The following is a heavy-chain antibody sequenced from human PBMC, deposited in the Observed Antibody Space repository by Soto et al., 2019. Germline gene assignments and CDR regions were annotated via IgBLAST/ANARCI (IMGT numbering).Heavy chain of an antibody. V-gene: IGHV1-2*04. J-gene: IGHJ6*02. CDR3: ARVGTYCSSTSCSHYYGMDV. CDR1: GYTFTGYY. D-gene: IGHD2-2*01. Sequence: GASVKVSCKASGYTFTGYYMHWVRQAPGQGLEWMGWINPNSGGTNYAQKFQGWVTMTRDTSISTAYMELSRLRSDDTAVYYCARVGTYCSSTSCSHYYGMDVWGQGPTVTVSS. CDR2: INPNSGGT.